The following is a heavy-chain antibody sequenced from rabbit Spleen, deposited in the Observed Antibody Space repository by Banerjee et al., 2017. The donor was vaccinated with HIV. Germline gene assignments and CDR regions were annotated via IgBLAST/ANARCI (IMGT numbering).Heavy chain of an antibody. J-gene: IGHJ4*01. Sequence: QSLEESGGGLVQPEGSLTLTCKASGFDFSTYSMSWVRQAPGKGLEWIGYIVPIFGVTYYANWVNGRFTISSHNAQNTLYLQLNSLTAADTATYFCARDRYAGGNAYAYALSLWGPGTLVTVS. CDR3: ARDRYAGGNAYAYALSL. V-gene: IGHV1S7*01. CDR1: GFDFSTYS. CDR2: IVPIFGVT. D-gene: IGHD6-1*01.